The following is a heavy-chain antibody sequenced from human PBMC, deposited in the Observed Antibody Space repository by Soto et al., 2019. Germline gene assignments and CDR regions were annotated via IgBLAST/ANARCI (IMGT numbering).Heavy chain of an antibody. D-gene: IGHD3-3*01. CDR3: ARVVKLTIFGVVIYYYYGMDV. Sequence: GASVKVSCKASGYTFTSYDINWVRQATGQGPEWMGWMNPNSGNTGYAQKFQGRVTMTRNTSISTAYMELSSLRSEDTAVYYCARVVKLTIFGVVIYYYYGMDVWGQGTTVTVSS. CDR2: MNPNSGNT. V-gene: IGHV1-8*01. J-gene: IGHJ6*02. CDR1: GYTFTSYD.